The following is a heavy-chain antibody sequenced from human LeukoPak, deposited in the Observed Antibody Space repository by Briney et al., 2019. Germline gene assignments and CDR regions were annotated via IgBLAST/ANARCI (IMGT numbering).Heavy chain of an antibody. CDR1: GFSFTNAW. V-gene: IGHV3-23*01. CDR3: AKDLDSYGSGSYYYGMDV. CDR2: ISGSGVST. Sequence: PGGSLRLSCSASGFSFTNAWMSWVRQAPGKGLEWVSAISGSGVSTYYADSVKGRFTISRDNSKNTLYLQMNSLRAEDTAVYYCAKDLDSYGSGSYYYGMDVWGQGTTVTVSS. J-gene: IGHJ6*02. D-gene: IGHD3-10*01.